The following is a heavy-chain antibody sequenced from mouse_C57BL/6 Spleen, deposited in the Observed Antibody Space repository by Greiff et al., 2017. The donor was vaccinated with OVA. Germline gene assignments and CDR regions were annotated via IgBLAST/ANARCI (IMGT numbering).Heavy chain of an antibody. CDR1: GYAFSSSW. D-gene: IGHD1-1*01. Sequence: VQLQQSGPELVKPGASVKISCKASGYAFSSSWMNWVKQRPGKGLEWIGRIYPGDGDTNYNGKFKGKATLTADKSSSTAYMQLSSLTSEDSAVYFCARSGYYGSSGAYWGQGTLVTVSA. CDR3: ARSGYYGSSGAY. J-gene: IGHJ3*01. CDR2: IYPGDGDT. V-gene: IGHV1-82*01.